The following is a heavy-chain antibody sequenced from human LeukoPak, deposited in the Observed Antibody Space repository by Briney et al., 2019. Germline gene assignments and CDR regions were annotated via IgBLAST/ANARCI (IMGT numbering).Heavy chain of an antibody. CDR2: IIPIFGTA. D-gene: IGHD1-1*01. V-gene: IGHV1-69*01. CDR1: GGTFSSYA. Sequence: SVKVSCKASGGTFSSYAISWVRQAPGQGLEWMGGIIPIFGTANYAQKFQGRVTITADESTSTAYMELSSLRSEDTAVYYCARGYSPTLRTTGNDYWGQGTLVTVSS. J-gene: IGHJ4*02. CDR3: ARGYSPTLRTTGNDY.